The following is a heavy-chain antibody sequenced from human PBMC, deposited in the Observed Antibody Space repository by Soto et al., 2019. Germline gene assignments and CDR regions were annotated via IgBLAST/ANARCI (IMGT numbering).Heavy chain of an antibody. CDR1: GCSISSYY. D-gene: IGHD6-13*01. Sequence: PSETRSLKCSISGCSISSYYWSWIRQPPGKGLEWIGYIYYSGSTNYNPSLKSRVTISVDTSKNQFSLKLSSVTAADTAVYYCATTLKDSSWFFDYWGRGTLVTVS. V-gene: IGHV4-59*01. J-gene: IGHJ4*01. CDR3: ATTLKDSSWFFDY. CDR2: IYYSGST.